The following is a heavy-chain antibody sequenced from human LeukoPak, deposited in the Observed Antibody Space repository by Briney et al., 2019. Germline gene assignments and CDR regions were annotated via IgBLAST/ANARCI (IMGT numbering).Heavy chain of an antibody. J-gene: IGHJ4*02. CDR2: ISYSGGSS. CDR3: ARTEGRGTSYERQDY. CDR1: GFTFTTYA. Sequence: SGGSLRLSCAASGFTFTTYAMIWVRQAPGKGLEWVSSISYSGGSSYYANSVKGRFAISRDNSKSTLSLQMNSLRAEDTAVYYCARTEGRGTSYERQDYWGQGTLVTVSS. V-gene: IGHV3-23*01. D-gene: IGHD1-26*01.